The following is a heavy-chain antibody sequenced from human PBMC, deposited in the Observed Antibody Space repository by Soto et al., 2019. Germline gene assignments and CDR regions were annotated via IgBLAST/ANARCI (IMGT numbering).Heavy chain of an antibody. J-gene: IGHJ6*02. V-gene: IGHV3-53*01. D-gene: IGHD6-6*01. CDR3: ARSRIAAPYGMDV. CDR2: IYSGGST. CDR1: GFTVSSNY. Sequence: SLRLSCAASGFTVSSNYMSWVRQAPGKGLEWVSVIYSGGSTYYADSVKGRFTISRDNSKNTLYLQMNSLRAEDTAVYYCARSRIAAPYGMDVWGQGTTVTVS.